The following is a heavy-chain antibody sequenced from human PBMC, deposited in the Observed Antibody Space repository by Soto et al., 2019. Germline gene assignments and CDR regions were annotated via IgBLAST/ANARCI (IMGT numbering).Heavy chain of an antibody. V-gene: IGHV3-7*01. CDR1: GFTFSSYW. Sequence: GGSLRLSCAASGFTFSSYWMSWVRQAPGKGLEWVANIKQDGSEKYYVDSVKGRFTISRDNAKNSLYLQMNSLRAEDTAVYYCARSGGSYYYYYYGMDVWGQGTTVTVSS. D-gene: IGHD1-26*01. CDR3: ARSGGSYYYYYYGMDV. J-gene: IGHJ6*02. CDR2: IKQDGSEK.